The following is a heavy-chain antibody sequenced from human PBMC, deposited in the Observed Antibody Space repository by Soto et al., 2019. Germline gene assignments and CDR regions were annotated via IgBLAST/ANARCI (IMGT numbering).Heavy chain of an antibody. Sequence: EVQLLESGGGLVQPGGSLRLSCAASGFTFTTHAIAWVRQAPGKGLEWVSAISANVRRTYYAESVKGRVTISRDNSKNTLYLQRNSLRAEDTAVYYCAKMGGYYDSRDKRYFACWGLGTLATVSS. CDR1: GFTFTTHA. CDR2: ISANVRRT. J-gene: IGHJ4*02. CDR3: AKMGGYYDSRDKRYFAC. D-gene: IGHD3-22*01. V-gene: IGHV3-23*01.